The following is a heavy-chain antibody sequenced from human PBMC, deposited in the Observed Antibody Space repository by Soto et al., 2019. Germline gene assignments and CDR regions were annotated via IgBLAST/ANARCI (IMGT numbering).Heavy chain of an antibody. J-gene: IGHJ4*02. CDR3: AKDTEGEEGYFDY. V-gene: IGHV3-43*01. D-gene: IGHD3-16*01. Sequence: EVQLVESGGVVVQPGGSLRLSCAASGFTFDDYTMHWVRQAPGNGLEWVSLISWDGGSTYYADSVKGRFTISRDNSKNSLYLQMNSLRTEDTALYYCAKDTEGEEGYFDYWGQGTLVTVSS. CDR2: ISWDGGST. CDR1: GFTFDDYT.